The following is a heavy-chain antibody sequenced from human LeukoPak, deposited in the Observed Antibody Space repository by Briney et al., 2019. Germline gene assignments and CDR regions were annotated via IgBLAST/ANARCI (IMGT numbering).Heavy chain of an antibody. CDR1: GYTFTSYD. V-gene: IGHV1-8*01. CDR3: ARRPSTTIFGVVITSNGFDP. Sequence: ASVKVSCKASGYTFTSYDINWVRQATGQGLEWMGWMNPNSGNTGYAQKFQGRVTMTRNTSISTAYMELGSLRSEDTAVYYCARRPSTTIFGVVITSNGFDPWGQGTLVTVSS. J-gene: IGHJ5*02. D-gene: IGHD3-3*01. CDR2: MNPNSGNT.